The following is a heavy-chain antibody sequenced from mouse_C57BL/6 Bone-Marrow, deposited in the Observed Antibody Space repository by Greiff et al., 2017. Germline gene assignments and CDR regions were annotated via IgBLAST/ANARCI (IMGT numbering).Heavy chain of an antibody. J-gene: IGHJ3*01. CDR3: LRSAWFPY. CDR2: IRSKSNNYAT. V-gene: IGHV10-1*01. CDR1: GFSFNAYA. D-gene: IGHD1-1*01. Sequence: EVQRVESGGGLVQPKGSLKLSCAASGFSFNAYAMNWVRQAPGKGLEWVARIRSKSNNYATSYADSVKDRFTISRDDSESMLYLQMNNLKTEDTAMYYCLRSAWFPYWGQGTLVTVSA.